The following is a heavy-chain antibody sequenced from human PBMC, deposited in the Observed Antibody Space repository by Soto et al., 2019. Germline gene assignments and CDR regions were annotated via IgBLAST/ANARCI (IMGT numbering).Heavy chain of an antibody. Sequence: QVQLVQSGAELRKPGASVKVSCRASGDTFTSYGITWVRQAPGQGLEWIGWISAYNGNKNYAQQIHRRVPMTTDTTTSTAYMELRSLRSDDTAVYYCASWGNSSSWKRTRYYDGMAFWGQGRTVTASS. CDR3: ASWGNSSSWKRTRYYDGMAF. D-gene: IGHD6-13*01. CDR2: ISAYNGNK. CDR1: GDTFTSYG. V-gene: IGHV1-18*01. J-gene: IGHJ6*01.